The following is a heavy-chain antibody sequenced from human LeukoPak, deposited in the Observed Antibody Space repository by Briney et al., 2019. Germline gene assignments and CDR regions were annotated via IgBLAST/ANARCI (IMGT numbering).Heavy chain of an antibody. V-gene: IGHV1-2*06. CDR1: GYTFTGYY. Sequence: ASVKVSCKASGYTFTGYYMHWVRQAPGQGLEWMGRINPNSGGTNYAQKFQGRVTMTRDTSISTAYMELSRLRSDDTAVYYCARVNRITMVRGVEGPSQDDAFDIWGQGTMVTVSS. CDR3: ARVNRITMVRGVEGPSQDDAFDI. D-gene: IGHD3-10*01. CDR2: INPNSGGT. J-gene: IGHJ3*02.